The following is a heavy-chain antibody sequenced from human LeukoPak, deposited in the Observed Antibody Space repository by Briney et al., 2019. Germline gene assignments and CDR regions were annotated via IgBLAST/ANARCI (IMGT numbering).Heavy chain of an antibody. CDR3: ARLKTTVTTGFDY. CDR2: IYYSGST. CDR1: GGSTSSYY. Sequence: SETLSLTCTVSGGSTSSYYWSWIRQPPGKGLEWIGYIYYSGSTDYNPSLKSRVTISVDTSKNQFSLKLSSVTAADTAVYYCARLKTTVTTGFDYWGQGTLVTVSS. D-gene: IGHD4-17*01. V-gene: IGHV4-59*08. J-gene: IGHJ4*02.